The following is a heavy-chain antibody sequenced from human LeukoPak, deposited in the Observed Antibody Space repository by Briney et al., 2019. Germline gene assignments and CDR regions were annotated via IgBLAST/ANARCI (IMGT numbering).Heavy chain of an antibody. Sequence: GGSLRLSCAASGFTFSDYSMNWVRQAPGKGLEWTSYIGIDSGNTNYADSVKGRFTISGDKAKNSLYLQMNSLRVEDTAVYYCARDYKYAFDNWGQGTLVTVSS. CDR3: ARDYKYAFDN. V-gene: IGHV3-48*01. CDR1: GFTFSDYS. D-gene: IGHD5-24*01. J-gene: IGHJ4*02. CDR2: IGIDSGNT.